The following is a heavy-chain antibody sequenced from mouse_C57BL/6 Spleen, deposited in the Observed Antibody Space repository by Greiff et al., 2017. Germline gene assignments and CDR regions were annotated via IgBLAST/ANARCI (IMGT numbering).Heavy chain of an antibody. Sequence: VMLVESGPGLVQPSQSLSITCTVSGFSLTSYGVHWVRQSPGKGLEWLGVIWSGGSTDYNAAFISRLSISKDNSKSQVFFKMNSLQADDTAIYYCARNYGYFNYFDYWGQGTTLTVSS. J-gene: IGHJ2*01. D-gene: IGHD2-2*01. CDR3: ARNYGYFNYFDY. CDR1: GFSLTSYG. CDR2: IWSGGST. V-gene: IGHV2-2*01.